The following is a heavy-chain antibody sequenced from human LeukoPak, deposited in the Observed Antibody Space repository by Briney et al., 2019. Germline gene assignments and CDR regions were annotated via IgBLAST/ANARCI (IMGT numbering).Heavy chain of an antibody. Sequence: PGGSLRLSCIGSGFTFGDHAMSWVRQAPGKGLEWVGFIRSKAYSGTTEYAAYVKGRFSIYRDDSNNIAYLQMNSLKTEDTALYYSSRGPIQLWIHNGMDVWGQGTRVTVSS. CDR2: IRSKAYSGTT. D-gene: IGHD5-18*01. J-gene: IGHJ6*02. CDR3: SRGPIQLWIHNGMDV. CDR1: GFTFGDHA. V-gene: IGHV3-49*04.